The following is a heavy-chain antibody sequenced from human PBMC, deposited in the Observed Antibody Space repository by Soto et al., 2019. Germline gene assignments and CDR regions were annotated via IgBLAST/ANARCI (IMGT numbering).Heavy chain of an antibody. CDR1: GYTFTSYD. CDR3: ARGGSSGYFYWFDP. Sequence: GASVKVSCKASGYTFTSYDINWVRQATGQGLEWMGWMNPNSGNTGYAQKFQGRVTMTRNTSISTAYMELRSLRSDDTAVYYCARGGSSGYFYWFDPWGQGTLVTVSS. D-gene: IGHD3-22*01. V-gene: IGHV1-8*01. CDR2: MNPNSGNT. J-gene: IGHJ5*02.